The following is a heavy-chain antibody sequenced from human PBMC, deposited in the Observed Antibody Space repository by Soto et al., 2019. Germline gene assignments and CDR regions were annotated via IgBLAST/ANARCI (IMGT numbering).Heavy chain of an antibody. CDR1: GGSISSSSYY. D-gene: IGHD3-22*01. J-gene: IGHJ4*02. Sequence: PSETLSLTCTVSGGSISSSSYYWGWIRQPPGKGLEWIGSIYYSGSTYYNPSLKSRVTISVDTSKNQFSLKLSSVTAADTAVYYCARTWYYYDSSGVFDYWGQGTLVTVSS. CDR2: IYYSGST. CDR3: ARTWYYYDSSGVFDY. V-gene: IGHV4-39*01.